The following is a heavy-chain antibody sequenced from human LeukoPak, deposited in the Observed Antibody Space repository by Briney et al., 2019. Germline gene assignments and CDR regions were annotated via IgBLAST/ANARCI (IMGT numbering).Heavy chain of an antibody. CDR2: IYYSGST. D-gene: IGHD3-22*01. CDR3: ARDHFNYYDSSGYYYAYAFDI. Sequence: PSQTLSLTCTVSGGSISSGGYYWSWIRQHPGKGLEWIGYIYYSGSTYYNPSLKSRVTISVDTSKNQFSLKLSSVTAADTAVYYCARDHFNYYDSSGYYYAYAFDIWGQGTMVTVSS. V-gene: IGHV4-31*03. J-gene: IGHJ3*02. CDR1: GGSISSGGYY.